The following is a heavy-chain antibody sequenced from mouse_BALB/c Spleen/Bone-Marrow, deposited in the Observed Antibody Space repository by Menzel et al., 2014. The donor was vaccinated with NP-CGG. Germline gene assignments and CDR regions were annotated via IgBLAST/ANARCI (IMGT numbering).Heavy chain of an antibody. Sequence: EVKLMESGGGLVQPGGSPRLSCATSGFTFTDYYMSWVRQPPGKALEWLGFIRNKANGYTTEYSTSVKGRFTISRDNSQSILYLQMNTLRAEDSATYYCARGVVATDYWGQGTTLTVSS. V-gene: IGHV7-3*02. CDR3: ARGVVATDY. CDR2: IRNKANGYTT. D-gene: IGHD1-1*01. J-gene: IGHJ2*01. CDR1: GFTFTDYY.